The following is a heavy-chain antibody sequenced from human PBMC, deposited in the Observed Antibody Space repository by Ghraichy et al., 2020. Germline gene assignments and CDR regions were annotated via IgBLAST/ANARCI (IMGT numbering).Heavy chain of an antibody. CDR3: ARDLRVRVGTSYFHY. J-gene: IGHJ4*02. CDR2: IKHDGSEQ. Sequence: GGSLRLSCAASGFIFSGNWMSWVRQAPGKGVEWVASIKHDGSEQYYVDSVRGRFTISRDNANNSLFLHMNSLRVEDTAMYYCARDLRVRVGTSYFHYWGQGTLVTVSS. D-gene: IGHD1-26*01. CDR1: GFIFSGNW. V-gene: IGHV3-7*03.